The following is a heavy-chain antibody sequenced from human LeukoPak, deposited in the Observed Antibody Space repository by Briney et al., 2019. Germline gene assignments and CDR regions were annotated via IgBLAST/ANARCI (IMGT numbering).Heavy chain of an antibody. CDR2: MYYDGSS. Sequence: SETLSLACTVSGGSINSGTFCWGWIRQPPGKGLEWIGRMYYDGSSYYNPSLKSRVTTSVDTSKNQFSLKLTSVTAADTAVYFCARRSDSGSDDGEDYFDYWGQGTLVTVSS. D-gene: IGHD1-26*01. J-gene: IGHJ4*02. V-gene: IGHV4-39*01. CDR3: ARRSDSGSDDGEDYFDY. CDR1: GGSINSGTFC.